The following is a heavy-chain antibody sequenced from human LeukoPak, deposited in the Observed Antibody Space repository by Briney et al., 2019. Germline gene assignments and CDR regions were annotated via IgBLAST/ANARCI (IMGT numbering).Heavy chain of an antibody. CDR1: GFTVSSNY. Sequence: GGSLRLSCAASGFTVSSNYMSWVRQAPGKGLEWVSVIYSGGSTYYADSVKGRFTISRDNSKNTLYLQMNSLRAEDTAVHYCARAPRNWGFDYWGQGTLVTVSS. D-gene: IGHD7-27*01. CDR2: IYSGGST. J-gene: IGHJ4*02. V-gene: IGHV3-53*01. CDR3: ARAPRNWGFDY.